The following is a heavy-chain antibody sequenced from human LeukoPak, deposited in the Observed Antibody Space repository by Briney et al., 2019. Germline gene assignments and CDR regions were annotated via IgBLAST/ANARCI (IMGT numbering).Heavy chain of an antibody. V-gene: IGHV1-46*03. Sequence: ASVKVSCKASGYTFTSYYMHWVRQAPGQGLEWMGIINPSGGSTSYAQKFQGRVTLTRDTSTSTVYMELSSLRSEDTAVYYCARGYYDSSGYSPSWYFDLWGRGTLVTVSS. J-gene: IGHJ2*01. CDR1: GYTFTSYY. CDR3: ARGYYDSSGYSPSWYFDL. CDR2: INPSGGST. D-gene: IGHD3-22*01.